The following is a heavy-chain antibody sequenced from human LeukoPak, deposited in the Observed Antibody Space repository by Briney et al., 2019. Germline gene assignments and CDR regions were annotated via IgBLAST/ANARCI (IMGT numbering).Heavy chain of an antibody. CDR1: GGSISTYY. J-gene: IGHJ2*01. CDR2: VNYNGGA. Sequence: SETLSLTCTVSGGSISTYYWSWIRQPPGKGLEWIGYVNYNGGANYKPSLKSRVNTSVDTSKNQLSLKLSSVTAADTAIYYCARGGLRYFALWGRGTLVTVPS. CDR3: ARGGLRYFAL. V-gene: IGHV4-59*01.